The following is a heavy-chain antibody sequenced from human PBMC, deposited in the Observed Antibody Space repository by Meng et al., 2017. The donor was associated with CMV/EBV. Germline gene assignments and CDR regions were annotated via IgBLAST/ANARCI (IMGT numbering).Heavy chain of an antibody. Sequence: GGSLRLSCAASGFTFSSYEMNWVRQAPGKGLERVSYISSSGSTIYYADSVKGRFTISRDNAKNSLYLQMNSLRAEDTAVYYCARDGPVLRFLEWLSPFDYWGQGTLVTVSS. CDR3: ARDGPVLRFLEWLSPFDY. CDR2: ISSSGSTI. D-gene: IGHD3-3*01. V-gene: IGHV3-48*03. J-gene: IGHJ4*02. CDR1: GFTFSSYE.